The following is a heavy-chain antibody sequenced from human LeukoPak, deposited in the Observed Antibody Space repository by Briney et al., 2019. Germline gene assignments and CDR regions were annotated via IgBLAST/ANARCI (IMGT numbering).Heavy chain of an antibody. CDR3: ARDHYYGSGYPATPYFYYYMDV. Sequence: GASVKVSCKASGYTFTSCYMHWVRQAPGQGLEWMGIINPSGGSTSYAQKFQGRVTMTRDTSTSTVYMELSSLRSEDTAIYYCARDHYYGSGYPATPYFYYYMDVWGKGTTVTISS. CDR2: INPSGGST. V-gene: IGHV1-46*01. J-gene: IGHJ6*03. CDR1: GYTFTSCY. D-gene: IGHD3-10*01.